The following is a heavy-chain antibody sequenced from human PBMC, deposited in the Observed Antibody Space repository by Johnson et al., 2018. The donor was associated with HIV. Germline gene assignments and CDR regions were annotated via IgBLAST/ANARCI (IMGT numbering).Heavy chain of an antibody. D-gene: IGHD6-25*01. CDR3: ARRIAAADDAFDI. J-gene: IGHJ3*02. V-gene: IGHV3-30-3*01. CDR2: ISYDGSNK. CDR1: GFTFSSYA. Sequence: VQLVESGGGVVQPGRSLRLSCAASGFTFSSYAMHWVRQAPGKGLEWVAVISYDGSNKYYADSVKGRFTISRDNSKNTLYLQMNSLRAEDTAMYYCARRIAAADDAFDIWGHGTMVTVSS.